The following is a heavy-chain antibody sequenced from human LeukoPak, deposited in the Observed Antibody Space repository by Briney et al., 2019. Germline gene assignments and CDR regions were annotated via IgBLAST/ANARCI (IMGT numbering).Heavy chain of an antibody. CDR2: INHSGST. CDR3: ARHPDDNGNSLWGWFGP. J-gene: IGHJ5*02. CDR1: GGSFSGYY. Sequence: SETLSLTCAVYGGSFSGYYWSWIRQPPGKGLEWIGEINHSGSTNYNPSLKSRVTISVDTSKNQFSLKLSSVAAADTAVYYCARHPDDNGNSLWGWFGPWGQGTLVTVSS. V-gene: IGHV4-34*01. D-gene: IGHD4-11*01.